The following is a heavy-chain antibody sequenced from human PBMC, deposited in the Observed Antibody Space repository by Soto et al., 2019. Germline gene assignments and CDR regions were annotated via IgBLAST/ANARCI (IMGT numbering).Heavy chain of an antibody. J-gene: IGHJ6*02. V-gene: IGHV5-51*01. D-gene: IGHD6-13*01. Sequence: SLKISCKGSGYSFTSYWIGWVRQMPGKGLEWMGIIYPGDSDTRYSPSFQGQVTISADKSISTAYLQWSSLKASDTAMYYCARASAASKYYYVMDVGGQATTVTVS. CDR3: ARASAASKYYYVMDV. CDR1: GYSFTSYW. CDR2: IYPGDSDT.